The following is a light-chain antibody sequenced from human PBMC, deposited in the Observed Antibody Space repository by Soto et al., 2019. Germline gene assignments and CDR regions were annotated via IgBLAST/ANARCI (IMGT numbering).Light chain of an antibody. J-gene: IGLJ3*02. CDR2: EVS. CDR3: SSYAGGNNWV. Sequence: QSALTQPPSASGSPGQSVTISCTGTSSDVGGYNYVSWYQQHQGKAPKLMIYEVSKRPSGGPDRFSGSKSGNTASLTVSGLQPEDEADYYCSSYAGGNNWVFGGGTKVTV. V-gene: IGLV2-8*01. CDR1: SSDVGGYNY.